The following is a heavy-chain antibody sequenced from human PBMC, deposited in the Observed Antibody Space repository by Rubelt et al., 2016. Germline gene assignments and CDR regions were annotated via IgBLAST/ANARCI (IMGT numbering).Heavy chain of an antibody. CDR1: GGSISSSNYY. CDR2: IYFSGST. V-gene: IGHV4-39*01. CDR3: ARRVYGDYHDY. D-gene: IGHD4-17*01. J-gene: IGHJ4*02. Sequence: QLQLQESGPGLVKPSETLSLTCTVSGGSISSSNYYWGWIRLPPGKGLAWIGTIYFSGSTYYNPSLRCRVTISVDTSKNQFSLNLSSVTAADTAVYYWARRVYGDYHDYWGQGTLVTVSS.